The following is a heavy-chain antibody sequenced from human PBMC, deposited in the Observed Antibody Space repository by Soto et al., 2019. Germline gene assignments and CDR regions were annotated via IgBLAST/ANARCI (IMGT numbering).Heavy chain of an antibody. D-gene: IGHD2-15*01. Sequence: SETLSLTCTVSGGSISSYYWSWIRQPPGKGLEWIGYIYYSGSTNYNPSLKSRVTISVDTSKNQFSLKLSSVTAADTAVYYCARVRYCSGGSCYPRFDTWGQGTLVTVS. V-gene: IGHV4-59*08. J-gene: IGHJ5*02. CDR2: IYYSGST. CDR3: ARVRYCSGGSCYPRFDT. CDR1: GGSISSYY.